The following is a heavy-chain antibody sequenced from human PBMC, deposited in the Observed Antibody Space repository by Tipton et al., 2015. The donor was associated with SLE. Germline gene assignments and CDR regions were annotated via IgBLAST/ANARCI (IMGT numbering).Heavy chain of an antibody. Sequence: LSLTCTVSGGSISRYYWGWIRQPTGKGLELIGRIYTGGNTKYNPSPESRVTLSVDASKDQFSLSLRSVTAADTAVYYCARIFGGYFPNDAFDVWGQGTMVTVSS. J-gene: IGHJ3*01. CDR2: IYTGGNT. D-gene: IGHD3-22*01. CDR3: ARIFGGYFPNDAFDV. CDR1: GGSISRYY. V-gene: IGHV4-4*07.